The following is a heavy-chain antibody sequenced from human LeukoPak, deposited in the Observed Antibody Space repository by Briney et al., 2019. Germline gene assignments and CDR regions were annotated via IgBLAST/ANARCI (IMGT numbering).Heavy chain of an antibody. J-gene: IGHJ3*01. Sequence: GGSLRLSCICSGFTFRTHLMSWVRQAPGKGLEWVANIKEDGSENHYVDSVKGRFTISRDNVRNSLYLQMDSLRAEDTAVYYCARLRAFDVWGQGTSVTVSS. CDR1: GFTFRTHL. V-gene: IGHV3-7*03. D-gene: IGHD5-24*01. CDR3: ARLRAFDV. CDR2: IKEDGSEN.